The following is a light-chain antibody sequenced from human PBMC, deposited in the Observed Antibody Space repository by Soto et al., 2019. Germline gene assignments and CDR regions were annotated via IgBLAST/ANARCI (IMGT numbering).Light chain of an antibody. CDR1: SSNIGAGYD. V-gene: IGLV1-40*01. CDR2: GNS. CDR3: QSYDSSLSTYV. Sequence: QSVLTQPPSVSGAPGQRVTISCTGSSSNIGAGYDVHWYQQSPGTAPKLLIFGNSDRPSGVPDRFSGSKSGTSASLAITGLQAEDEADYFCQSYDSSLSTYVFGTGTKV. J-gene: IGLJ1*01.